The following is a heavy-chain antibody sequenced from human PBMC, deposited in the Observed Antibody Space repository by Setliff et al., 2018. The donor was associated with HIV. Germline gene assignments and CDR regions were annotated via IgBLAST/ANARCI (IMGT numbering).Heavy chain of an antibody. V-gene: IGHV4-4*07. J-gene: IGHJ3*02. CDR2: IYSSGST. Sequence: SETLSLTCTVSGGSISSYYGSWIRQSAGKGLEWIGRIYSSGSTNYNPSLKRRVTISVDTSKKQFSLKLSSVTAADTAVYFCARRQSYYDILNGRAFDALDIWGQGTKVTVSS. CDR3: ARRQSYYDILNGRAFDALDI. D-gene: IGHD3-9*01. CDR1: GGSISSYY.